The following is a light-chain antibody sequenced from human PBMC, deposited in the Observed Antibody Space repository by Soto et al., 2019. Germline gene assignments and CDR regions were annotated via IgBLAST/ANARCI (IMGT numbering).Light chain of an antibody. V-gene: IGKV4-1*01. CDR2: WAS. J-gene: IGKJ4*01. CDR3: QQLYSFPLT. Sequence: IVMTQSPDSLAVSLGERATINCKSSQSVLYSSNNNNYLAWYQQKPGQPPKLLIYWASARESGVPDRFSGSGSGTDFTLTISSLQAEDVAVYFCQQLYSFPLTFGGGTRVEIK. CDR1: QSVLYSSNNNNY.